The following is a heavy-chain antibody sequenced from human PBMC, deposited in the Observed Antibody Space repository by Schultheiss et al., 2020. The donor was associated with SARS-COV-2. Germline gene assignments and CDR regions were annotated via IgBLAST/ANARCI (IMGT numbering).Heavy chain of an antibody. J-gene: IGHJ5*02. CDR2: IYHSGST. D-gene: IGHD3-3*01. CDR3: ARAGVVIGWFDP. CDR1: GGSFSGYY. Sequence: SETLSLTCAVYGGSFSGYYWSWIRQPAGKGLEWIGSIYHSGSTNYNPSLKSRVTISVDKSKNQFSLKLSSVTAADTAVYYCARAGVVIGWFDPWGQGTLVTVSS. V-gene: IGHV4-59*10.